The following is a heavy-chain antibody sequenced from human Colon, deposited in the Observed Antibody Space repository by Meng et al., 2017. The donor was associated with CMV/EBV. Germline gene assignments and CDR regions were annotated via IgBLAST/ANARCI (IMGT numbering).Heavy chain of an antibody. D-gene: IGHD4-17*01. CDR1: GLILIGYG. V-gene: IGHV3-30*18. CDR3: AKGRTVTTQSLFDY. Sequence: SGLILIGYGMHWVRQAPGEGLEWVAVISYHETNIYYADSVKGRFTISRDNSKNMLFLQMNSLRAEDTAVYYCAKGRTVTTQSLFDYWGQGTLVTVSS. CDR2: ISYHETNI. J-gene: IGHJ4*02.